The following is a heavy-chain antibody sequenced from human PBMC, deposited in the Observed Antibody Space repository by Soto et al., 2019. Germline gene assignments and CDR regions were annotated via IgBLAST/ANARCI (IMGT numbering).Heavy chain of an antibody. CDR2: IYYSGST. CDR3: ARGDDSSGYYYYWFDP. D-gene: IGHD3-22*01. J-gene: IGHJ5*02. V-gene: IGHV4-59*01. Sequence: PSETLSLTCTVSGGSISSYYWSWIRQPPGKGLEWIGYIYYSGSTNYNPSLKSRVTISVDMSKNQFSLKLSSVTAADTAVYYCARGDDSSGYYYYWFDPWGQGTLVTVSS. CDR1: GGSISSYY.